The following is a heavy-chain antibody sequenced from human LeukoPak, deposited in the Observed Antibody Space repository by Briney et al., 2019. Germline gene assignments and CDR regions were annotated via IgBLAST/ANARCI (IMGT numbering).Heavy chain of an antibody. CDR3: ARSNPGTIFGVVRTVDY. CDR2: FYPGDSDT. V-gene: IGHV5-51*01. D-gene: IGHD3-3*01. Sequence: GESLKISCKGSGYSFTSYWIAWVRQMPGKALEGMGIFYPGDSDTRYSPSFQGQVTISVDKSISTAYLRWSSLKASDTAMYYCARSNPGTIFGVVRTVDYWGQGTLVTVSS. J-gene: IGHJ4*02. CDR1: GYSFTSYW.